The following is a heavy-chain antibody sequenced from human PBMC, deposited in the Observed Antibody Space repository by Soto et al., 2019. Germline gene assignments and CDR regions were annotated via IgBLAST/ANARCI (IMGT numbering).Heavy chain of an antibody. CDR2: IYHSGST. J-gene: IGHJ2*01. CDR3: ARRRYFDL. V-gene: IGHV4-4*02. CDR1: GGSISGSYW. Sequence: QVQLQESGPGLVKPSGTLSLTCAVSGGSISGSYWWSWVRQPPGKGLEWIGEIYHSGSTNYNPSPXSXVXXSVDKSRNQFSLKLSSVTAADTAVYYCARRRYFDLWGRGTLVTVSS.